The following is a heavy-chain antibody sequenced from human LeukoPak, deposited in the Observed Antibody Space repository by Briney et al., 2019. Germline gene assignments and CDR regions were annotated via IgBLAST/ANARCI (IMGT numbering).Heavy chain of an antibody. D-gene: IGHD3-10*01. J-gene: IGHJ5*02. CDR1: GDSISDFY. CDR2: INASGTT. CDR3: ARDSGTTGEVKFDP. V-gene: IGHV4-4*07. Sequence: SETLSLTCTVSGDSISDFYFTWVRQPAGKGLEWIGRINASGTTRFNPSFKSRVTMSLDTSKNQVSLKLTSVTAADTAVYYCARDSGTTGEVKFDPWGQGTLVTVSS.